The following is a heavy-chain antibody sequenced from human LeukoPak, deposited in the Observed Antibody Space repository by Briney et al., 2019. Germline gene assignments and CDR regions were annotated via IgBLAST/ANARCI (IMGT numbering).Heavy chain of an antibody. CDR2: MYNNGNT. J-gene: IGHJ4*02. D-gene: IGHD4-17*01. CDR1: GFTVSSKY. V-gene: IGHV3-53*01. Sequence: GGSLRLSCAASGFTVSSKYMSWVRQAPGKGLEWVSVMYNNGNTHYADSVKGRFTISRDNAINTPYLQMNSLRPEDTAVYYCARVSGDRVAYWGQGPLVTVTS. CDR3: ARVSGDRVAY.